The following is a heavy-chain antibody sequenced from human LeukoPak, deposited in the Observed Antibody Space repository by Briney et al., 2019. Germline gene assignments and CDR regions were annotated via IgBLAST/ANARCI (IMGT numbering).Heavy chain of an antibody. CDR2: ISYDGSNK. D-gene: IGHD1-1*01. V-gene: IGHV3-30-3*01. J-gene: IGHJ4*02. CDR1: GFTFSSYA. CDR3: ARVMTTGTVDY. Sequence: SGGSLRLSCAASGFTFSSYAMHWVRQAPGKGLEWVAVISYDGSNKYYADSVKGRFTISRDNSKNTLYLQMNSLRAEDTAVYYCARVMTTGTVDYWGQGTLVTVSS.